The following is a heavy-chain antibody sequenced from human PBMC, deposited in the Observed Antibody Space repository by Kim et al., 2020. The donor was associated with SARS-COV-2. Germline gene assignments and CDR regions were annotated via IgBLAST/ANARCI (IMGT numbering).Heavy chain of an antibody. CDR3: YAGWFGELFPNYYYYYGMDV. D-gene: IGHD3-10*01. CDR2: INPSGGST. Sequence: ASVKVSCKASGYTFTSYYMHWVRQAPGQGLEWMGIINPSGGSTSYAQKFQGRVTMTRDTSTSTVYMELSSLRSEDTAVYYCYAGWFGELFPNYYYYYGMDVWGQGTTVTVSS. CDR1: GYTFTSYY. J-gene: IGHJ6*02. V-gene: IGHV1-46*01.